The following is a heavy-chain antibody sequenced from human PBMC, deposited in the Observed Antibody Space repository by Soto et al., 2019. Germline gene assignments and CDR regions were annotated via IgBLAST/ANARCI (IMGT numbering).Heavy chain of an antibody. CDR1: GGSISSGGYY. Sequence: SETLSLTCTVSGGSISSGGYYWSWIRQHPGKGLEWIGYIYYSGSTYYNPSLKSRVTISVDTSKNQFSLKLSSVTAADTAVYYCAREVPSPSIAAAGTSNWFDPWGQGTLVTVSS. V-gene: IGHV4-31*03. CDR2: IYYSGST. CDR3: AREVPSPSIAAAGTSNWFDP. J-gene: IGHJ5*02. D-gene: IGHD6-13*01.